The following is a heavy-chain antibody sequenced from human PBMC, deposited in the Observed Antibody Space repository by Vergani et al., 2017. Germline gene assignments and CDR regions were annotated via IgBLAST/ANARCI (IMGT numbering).Heavy chain of an antibody. CDR3: ARALTYGDTSRGIWFDP. J-gene: IGHJ5*02. V-gene: IGHV3-11*05. Sequence: QVQLVESGGGLVKPGGSLRLSCAASGFTFSDYYMSWIRQAPGKGLEWVSYISSSSSYTNYADSVKGRFTISRDNAKNSLYLRMNSLRAEDTAVYYCARALTYGDTSRGIWFDPWGQGTLVTVSS. D-gene: IGHD4-17*01. CDR1: GFTFSDYY. CDR2: ISSSSSYT.